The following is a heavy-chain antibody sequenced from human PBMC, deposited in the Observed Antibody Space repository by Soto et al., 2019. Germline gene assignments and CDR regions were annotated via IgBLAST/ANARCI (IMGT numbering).Heavy chain of an antibody. V-gene: IGHV1-69*04. D-gene: IGHD5-12*01. Sequence: SVKVSCKASGGTFSSYTISWVRQAPGQGLEWMGRIIPILGIANYAQKFQGRVTITADKSTSTAYMELSSLRSEDTAVYYCARDLRGYSGYDSPNWFDPWGQGTLVTVSS. CDR2: IIPILGIA. J-gene: IGHJ5*02. CDR3: ARDLRGYSGYDSPNWFDP. CDR1: GGTFSSYT.